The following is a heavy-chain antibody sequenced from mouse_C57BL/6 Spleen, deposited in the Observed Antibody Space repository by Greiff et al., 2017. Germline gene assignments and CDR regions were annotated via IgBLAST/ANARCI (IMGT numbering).Heavy chain of an antibody. Sequence: EVKLMESGGGLVQPGGSLSLSCAASGFTFTDYYMSWVRQPPGTALEWLGFIRNKANGYTTEYSASVKGRFTISRDNSQSILYLQMNALRAEDSATYYCARPPITTVVADWYFDVWGTGTTVTVSS. CDR2: IRNKANGYTT. D-gene: IGHD1-1*01. CDR1: GFTFTDYY. V-gene: IGHV7-3*01. CDR3: ARPPITTVVADWYFDV. J-gene: IGHJ1*03.